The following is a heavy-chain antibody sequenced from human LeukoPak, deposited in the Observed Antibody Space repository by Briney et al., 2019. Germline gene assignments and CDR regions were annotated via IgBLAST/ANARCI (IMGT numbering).Heavy chain of an antibody. CDR1: GFTFSSYG. CDR2: IRYDGSNK. J-gene: IGHJ6*02. Sequence: PGGSLRLSCAASGFTFSSYGMHWVRQAPGKGLEWVAFIRYDGSNKYYADSVKGRFTISRDNSKNTLYLQMNSLRAEDTAVYYCAKEAWFGELPLLRYYYYGMDVWGQGTTVTVSS. V-gene: IGHV3-30*02. D-gene: IGHD3-10*01. CDR3: AKEAWFGELPLLRYYYYGMDV.